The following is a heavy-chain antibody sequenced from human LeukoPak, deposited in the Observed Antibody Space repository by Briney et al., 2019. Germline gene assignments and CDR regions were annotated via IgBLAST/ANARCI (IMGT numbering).Heavy chain of an antibody. CDR2: TVGSGPDT. Sequence: GGSLRLSCAASGFTFTNYAMSGVRQTPGKGLEWVSATVGSGPDTYHADSVKGRFTVSRDNSRNTLYLQMNSLRVEDTAVYYCAKVGIAVAGPLDYWGQGTLVTVSS. D-gene: IGHD6-19*01. CDR3: AKVGIAVAGPLDY. J-gene: IGHJ4*02. CDR1: GFTFTNYA. V-gene: IGHV3-23*01.